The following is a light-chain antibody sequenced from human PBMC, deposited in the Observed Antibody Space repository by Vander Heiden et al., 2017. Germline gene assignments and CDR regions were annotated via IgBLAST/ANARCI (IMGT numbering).Light chain of an antibody. V-gene: IGLV1-40*01. CDR1: SSNIGTGYG. CDR2: GTN. CDR3: QSYDSLLSASVV. Sequence: QSVLTQPPSVSGAPGQRVTISCTGGSSNIGTGYGVHWYQQLPGKAPKLLSYGTNIRPSGVPDRFTASKSGTSASLAITGLQAEDEAVYYCQSYDSLLSASVVFGGGTQLTVL. J-gene: IGLJ2*01.